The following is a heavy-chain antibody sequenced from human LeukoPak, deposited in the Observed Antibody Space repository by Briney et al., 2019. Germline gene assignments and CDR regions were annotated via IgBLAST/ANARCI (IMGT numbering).Heavy chain of an antibody. V-gene: IGHV4-38-2*02. CDR2: IYHNGST. D-gene: IGHD6-19*01. J-gene: IGHJ4*02. CDR3: ARLETSSGSLSYFDY. Sequence: SETLSLTCTVSGYSISSGYYWAWIRQPPGQGLEWIGYIYHNGSTNYNPSLKSRVTISVDTSKNQFSLKLSSVTAADTAVYYCARLETSSGSLSYFDYWGQGTLVTVSS. CDR1: GYSISSGYY.